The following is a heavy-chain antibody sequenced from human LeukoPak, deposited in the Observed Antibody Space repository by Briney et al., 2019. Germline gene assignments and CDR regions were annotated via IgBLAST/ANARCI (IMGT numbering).Heavy chain of an antibody. CDR2: INPNSGGT. V-gene: IGHV1-2*04. CDR3: AREPIGSSGYYSY. J-gene: IGHJ4*02. Sequence: ASVKVSCKASGYTFTGYYMHWVRQAPGQGLEWMGWINPNSGGTNYAQKFQGWVTMTRDTSISTAYMELSRLRFDDTAVYYCAREPIGSSGYYSYWGQGTLVTVSS. CDR1: GYTFTGYY. D-gene: IGHD3-22*01.